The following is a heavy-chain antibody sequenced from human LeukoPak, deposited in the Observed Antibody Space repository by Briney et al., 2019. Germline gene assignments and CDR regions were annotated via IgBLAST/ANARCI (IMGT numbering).Heavy chain of an antibody. J-gene: IGHJ4*02. V-gene: IGHV3-30*03. CDR2: ISYDGSNK. CDR3: ARSGRDGYNCLDY. Sequence: GRSLRLPCAASGFTFSSYGMHWVRQAPGKGLEWVAVISYDGSNKYYADSVKGRFTISRDNSKNTLYLQMNSLRAEDTAVYYCARSGRDGYNCLDYWGQGTLVTVSS. D-gene: IGHD5-24*01. CDR1: GFTFSSYG.